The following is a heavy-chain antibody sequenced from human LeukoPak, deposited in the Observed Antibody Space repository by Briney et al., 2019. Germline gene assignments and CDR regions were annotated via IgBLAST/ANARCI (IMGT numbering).Heavy chain of an antibody. CDR1: GYSISSDSY. J-gene: IGHJ5*02. CDR2: ISHSGTT. V-gene: IGHV4-38-2*02. CDR3: AKFGSTSGRGFDP. D-gene: IGHD2-2*01. Sequence: SGTLSLTCTVSGYSISSDSYWGWIRQPPGKGLEWIGTISHSGTTYYSPSLKSRVTISIDTSENHFSLDLTSVTATHTAVYYCAKFGSTSGRGFDPWGQGTLVTVSS.